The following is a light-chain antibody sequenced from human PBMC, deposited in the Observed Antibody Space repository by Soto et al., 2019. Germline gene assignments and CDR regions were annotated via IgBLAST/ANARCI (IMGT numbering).Light chain of an antibody. CDR1: QSITTW. V-gene: IGKV1-5*01. CDR2: DVS. Sequence: DIQMTQSPSTVSAYVGDSVTITCRASQSITTWLAWYQQRPGKAPKLLIYDVSSLESGVPSRFSGSGSGTEFTLTIGGLQPDDFATYYCQQFNSYPITFGQGTRLEIK. CDR3: QQFNSYPIT. J-gene: IGKJ5*01.